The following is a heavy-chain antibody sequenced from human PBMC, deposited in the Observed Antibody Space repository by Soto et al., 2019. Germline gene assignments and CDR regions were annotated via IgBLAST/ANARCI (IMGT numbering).Heavy chain of an antibody. CDR2: IKQDGSEK. CDR3: AKQYYDFWSGVNWFDP. J-gene: IGHJ5*02. V-gene: IGHV3-7*05. D-gene: IGHD3-3*01. Sequence: GGSLRLSCAASGFTFSSYWMSWVRQAPGKGLEWVANIKQDGSEKYYVDSVKGRFTISRDNAKNSLYLQMNSLRAEDTAVYYCAKQYYDFWSGVNWFDPWGQGTLVTVS. CDR1: GFTFSSYW.